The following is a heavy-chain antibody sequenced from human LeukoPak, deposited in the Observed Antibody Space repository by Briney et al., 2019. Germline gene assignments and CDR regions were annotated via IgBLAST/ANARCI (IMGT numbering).Heavy chain of an antibody. CDR1: GGSISSYY. J-gene: IGHJ4*02. V-gene: IGHV4-59*12. CDR3: ARVVWDTSGEALDY. Sequence: PSETLSLTCTVSGGSISSYYWSWIRQPPGKGLEWIGYIYSSGSTNYNPSLKSRVTISVDTSNNQFSLKLSSVTAADTAVYYCARVVWDTSGEALDYWGQGTLVTVSS. D-gene: IGHD2-8*01. CDR2: IYSSGST.